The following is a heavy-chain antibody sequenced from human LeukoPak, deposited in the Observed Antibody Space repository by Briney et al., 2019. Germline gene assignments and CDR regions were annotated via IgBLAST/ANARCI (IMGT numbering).Heavy chain of an antibody. J-gene: IGHJ4*02. CDR1: XXYX. CDR3: AKRGCDTTTCSYYFDY. Sequence: XXYXMXWVRQVPGKGLEWVSVIGSGGSGGTSYADSVRGRFTMSRDDSKNTLFLQMNSLRAEDTAVYYCAKRGCDTTTCSYYFDYWGRGTLVTVSS. CDR2: IGSGGSGGT. V-gene: IGHV3-23*01. D-gene: IGHD2-2*01.